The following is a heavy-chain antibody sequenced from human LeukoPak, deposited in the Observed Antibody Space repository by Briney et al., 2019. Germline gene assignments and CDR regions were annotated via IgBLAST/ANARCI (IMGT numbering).Heavy chain of an antibody. Sequence: ASVKVSCKASGYIFSHFYMHWVRQAPGQGLEWMGIINPSGDSTNYAQKFQGRVTMTRDTSTNTLYMELSSLRSEDTAVYYCARDPRQEAPFDYWGQGTLSPSPQ. CDR2: INPSGDST. CDR1: GYIFSHFY. V-gene: IGHV1-46*01. J-gene: IGHJ4*02. CDR3: ARDPRQEAPFDY.